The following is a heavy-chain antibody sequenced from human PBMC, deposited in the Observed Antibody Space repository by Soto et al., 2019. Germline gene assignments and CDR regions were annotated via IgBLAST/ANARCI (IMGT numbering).Heavy chain of an antibody. V-gene: IGHV4-30-4*01. D-gene: IGHD3-22*01. Sequence: PSETLSLTCTVSGGSISSGDYYWSWIRQPPGKGLEWIGYIYYSGTTYYNPSLKGRVTISIDTSKNQFSLKVSSVTAADTAVYYCARGLIYDSRGYYLSTRRGADVWGPGPTVTVSS. J-gene: IGHJ6*02. CDR3: ARGLIYDSRGYYLSTRRGADV. CDR2: IYYSGTT. CDR1: GGSISSGDYY.